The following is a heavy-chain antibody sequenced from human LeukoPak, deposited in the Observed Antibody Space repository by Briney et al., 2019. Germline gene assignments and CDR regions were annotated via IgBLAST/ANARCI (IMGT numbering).Heavy chain of an antibody. CDR2: ISGSGGST. CDR1: GFTFSSYA. J-gene: IGHJ4*02. V-gene: IGHV3-23*01. D-gene: IGHD2-8*01. CDR3: AKDYLYCTNGVCLLYYFDY. Sequence: GGSLRLSCAASGFTFSSYAMSWVRQAPGKRLEWVSAISGSGGSTYYADSVKGRFTISRDNSKNTLYLQMNSLRAEDTAVYYCAKDYLYCTNGVCLLYYFDYWGQGTLVTVSS.